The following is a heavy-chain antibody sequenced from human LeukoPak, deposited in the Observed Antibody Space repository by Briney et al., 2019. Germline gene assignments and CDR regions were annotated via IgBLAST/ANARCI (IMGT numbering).Heavy chain of an antibody. V-gene: IGHV5-51*01. Sequence: GASLQISCKGSGSSFTSYWIGWVRQLPGKGLEWMGIIYPGDSDTSYSPSFQGQVTISADKSIITAYLQWSSLKASDIAMYYCARLASNCGYCSSTSCYDLCAFDIWGQGTMVTVSS. CDR2: IYPGDSDT. J-gene: IGHJ3*02. CDR3: ARLASNCGYCSSTSCYDLCAFDI. D-gene: IGHD2-2*01. CDR1: GSSFTSYW.